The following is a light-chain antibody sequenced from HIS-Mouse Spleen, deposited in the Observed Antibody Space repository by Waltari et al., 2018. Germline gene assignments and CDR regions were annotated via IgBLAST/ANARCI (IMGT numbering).Light chain of an antibody. V-gene: IGLV3-21*03. CDR2: DDS. CDR3: QVWDSSSDHPR. Sequence: SYVLTQPPSVSVAPGKTARITCGGNNIGSKSVHWYQQKPGQAPVLVVYDDSDRPSGIPGRFSGSNSGNTATLTISRVEAGDEADYYCQVWDSSSDHPRFGGGTKLTVL. CDR1: NIGSKS. J-gene: IGLJ3*02.